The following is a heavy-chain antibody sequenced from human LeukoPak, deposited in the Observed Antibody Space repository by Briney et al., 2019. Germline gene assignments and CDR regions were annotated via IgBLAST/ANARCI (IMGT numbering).Heavy chain of an antibody. Sequence: GGSLRLSCAASGFTVSSNYMSWVRQAPGKGLEWVSVIYSGGSTYYADSVKGRFTISRDNSKNTLYLQMNSLRAEDTAVYYCARGTMVRGVIPTYYFDYWGQGTLVTVSS. D-gene: IGHD3-10*01. V-gene: IGHV3-53*01. CDR1: GFTVSSNY. CDR2: IYSGGST. J-gene: IGHJ4*02. CDR3: ARGTMVRGVIPTYYFDY.